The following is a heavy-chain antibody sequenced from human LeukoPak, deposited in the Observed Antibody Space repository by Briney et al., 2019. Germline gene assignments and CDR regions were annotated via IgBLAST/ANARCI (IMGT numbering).Heavy chain of an antibody. CDR2: INNDGSDT. CDR1: GFKFSNHW. D-gene: IGHD1-20*01. J-gene: IGHJ4*02. CDR3: ARNNWCIDE. V-gene: IGHV3-74*01. Sequence: GGSLRLSCAASGFKFSNHWMHWVRQSPGKGLVWVARINNDGSDTSHADSVEGRFTISRDNAANTLYLQMSSLRVEDTAMYFCARNNWCIDEWGQGTLVTVSS.